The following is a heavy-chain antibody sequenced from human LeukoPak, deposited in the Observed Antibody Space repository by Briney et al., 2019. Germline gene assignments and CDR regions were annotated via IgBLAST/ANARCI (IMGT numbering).Heavy chain of an antibody. Sequence: SETLSLTCTVSGGSISSGDYYWSWIRQPPGKGLEWIGYIYYSGSTYYNPSLKSRVTISVDTSKNQFSLKLSSVTAADTAVYYPGREGDGLKDLRGQGTLVTVSS. CDR1: GGSISSGDYY. CDR2: IYYSGST. J-gene: IGHJ4*02. D-gene: IGHD3-10*01. CDR3: GREGDGLKDL. V-gene: IGHV4-30-4*01.